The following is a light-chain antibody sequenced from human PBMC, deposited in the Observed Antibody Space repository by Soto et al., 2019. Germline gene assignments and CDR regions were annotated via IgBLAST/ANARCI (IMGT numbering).Light chain of an antibody. CDR3: HQRDSWLFT. CDR2: GAS. V-gene: IGKV3-11*01. CDR1: QSVDSY. Sequence: EIVLTQSPASLSLSTRERATLSCMASQSVDSYLVWYQQKPGQAPRLLIFGASNRATGIPARFSGSGSGTDFTLTINSLEPDDFAGYYCHQRDSWLFTFGQGTRLEI. J-gene: IGKJ5*01.